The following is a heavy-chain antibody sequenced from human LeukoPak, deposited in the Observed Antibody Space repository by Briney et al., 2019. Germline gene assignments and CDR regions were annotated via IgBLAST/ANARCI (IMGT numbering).Heavy chain of an antibody. Sequence: ASVKVSCKASSYTFTRYGISWVRQAPGQGLEWMGWISGSNGNTNYAQKFQGRVTITADKSTSTAYMELSSLRSEDTAVYYCARGDYSFDYWGQGTLVTVSS. D-gene: IGHD2-21*02. CDR2: ISGSNGNT. CDR1: SYTFTRYG. CDR3: ARGDYSFDY. J-gene: IGHJ4*02. V-gene: IGHV1-18*01.